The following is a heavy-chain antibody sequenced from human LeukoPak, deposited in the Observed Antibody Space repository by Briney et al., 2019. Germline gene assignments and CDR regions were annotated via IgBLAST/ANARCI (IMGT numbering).Heavy chain of an antibody. V-gene: IGHV3-23*01. CDR1: GFTFSTYA. CDR2: ISGSSSST. CDR3: ATYSSLNRREFQY. J-gene: IGHJ1*01. Sequence: GGSLRLSCAASGFTFSTYAMTWVRQAPGKGLEWVSAISGSSSSTYSADSVKGRFTISRDNAKNSLYLQMNSLRAEDTAVYYCATYSSLNRREFQYWGQGTLLAVSS. D-gene: IGHD3-22*01.